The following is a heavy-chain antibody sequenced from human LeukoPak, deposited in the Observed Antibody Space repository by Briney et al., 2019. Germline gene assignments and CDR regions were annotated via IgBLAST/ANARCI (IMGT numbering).Heavy chain of an antibody. CDR2: INPSSGGT. V-gene: IGHV1-2*02. J-gene: IGHJ4*02. CDR3: ARGGEHPSLFDY. CDR1: GYTFTGYY. D-gene: IGHD3-16*01. Sequence: GASVKVSCKASGYTFTGYYMHWVRQAPGQGLEWMGWINPSSGGTNYAQKFQGRVTMTRDTSISTAYMELSRLRSDDTAVYYCARGGEHPSLFDYWGQGTLVTVSS.